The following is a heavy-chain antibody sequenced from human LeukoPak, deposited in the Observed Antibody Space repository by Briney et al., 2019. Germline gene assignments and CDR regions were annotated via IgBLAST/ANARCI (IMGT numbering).Heavy chain of an antibody. J-gene: IGHJ4*02. CDR2: ISVRSNYI. Sequence: PAGSLRLSCVASGYTFSSISINWVRQAQGKGLGWVSSISVRSNYIYYADSVRGRFSISRDDARNSLYLQMDSLRGDDTAVYYCARLRRNSDSSGYYYYYDYWGQGTLVTVSS. D-gene: IGHD3-22*01. V-gene: IGHV3-21*01. CDR3: ARLRRNSDSSGYYYYYDY. CDR1: GYTFSSIS.